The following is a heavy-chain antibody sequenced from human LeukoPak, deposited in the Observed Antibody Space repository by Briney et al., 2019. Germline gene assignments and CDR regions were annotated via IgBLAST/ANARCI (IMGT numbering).Heavy chain of an antibody. V-gene: IGHV3-23*01. CDR3: ARDLDSSGYYHVVDS. CDR2: ICTSGRT. D-gene: IGHD3-22*01. J-gene: IGHJ4*02. CDR1: GFTFSSYA. Sequence: TGGSLRLSCADSGFTFSSYAMSWVREAPGKGLEWVSLICTSGRTHHADSVQGRFTISRDNSKNTLSLHMNSLRAEDTAVYYCARDLDSSGYYHVVDSWGQGALVTVSS.